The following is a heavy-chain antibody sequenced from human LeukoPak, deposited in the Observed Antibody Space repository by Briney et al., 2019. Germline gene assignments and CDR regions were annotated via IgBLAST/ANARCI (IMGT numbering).Heavy chain of an antibody. CDR1: GYSFPTYW. J-gene: IGHJ4*02. Sequence: GESLKISCKGSGYSFPTYWIGWVRQMPGKGLEWMGVIYPGDSDTRYSPSFQGQVTISADKSISTAHFQWRSLKASDTAMYYCARRRAVAGSYYFDYWAQGTLVTVSS. CDR2: IYPGDSDT. V-gene: IGHV5-51*01. D-gene: IGHD6-19*01. CDR3: ARRRAVAGSYYFDY.